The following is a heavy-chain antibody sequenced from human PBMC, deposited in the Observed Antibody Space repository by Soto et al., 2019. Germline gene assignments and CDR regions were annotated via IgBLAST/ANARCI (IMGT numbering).Heavy chain of an antibody. CDR3: ASNYDSSGYYCV. CDR2: IYYSGST. D-gene: IGHD3-22*01. V-gene: IGHV4-59*01. CDR1: GGSISSYY. J-gene: IGHJ1*01. Sequence: SETLSLTCTVSGGSISSYYWSWIRQPPGKGLEWIGYIYYSGSTNYNPSLKSRVTISVDTSKNQFSLKLSSVTAADTAVYYCASNYDSSGYYCVWGQGTLVTVSS.